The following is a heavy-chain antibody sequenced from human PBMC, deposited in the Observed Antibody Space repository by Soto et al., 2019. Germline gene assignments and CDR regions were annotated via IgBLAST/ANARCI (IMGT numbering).Heavy chain of an antibody. CDR2: MNPNSGNT. CDR3: ARVAYDLTLNWGSWYFDL. CDR1: GYTFTSYD. D-gene: IGHD7-27*01. J-gene: IGHJ2*01. V-gene: IGHV1-8*01. Sequence: QVQLVQSGAEVKKPGASVKVSCKAYGYTFTSYDINWVRQATGQGLEWMGWMNPNSGNTGYAQKFQGRVTMTRNTSISTAYMELSSLRSEDTAVYYCARVAYDLTLNWGSWYFDLWCRGTLVTVSS.